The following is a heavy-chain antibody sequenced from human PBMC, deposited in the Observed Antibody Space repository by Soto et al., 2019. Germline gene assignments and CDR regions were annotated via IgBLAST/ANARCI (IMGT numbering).Heavy chain of an antibody. V-gene: IGHV3-23*01. CDR1: GFSFTNFA. CDR3: AKDDFTDRGDDYFDY. D-gene: IGHD2-21*02. Sequence: GGSLRLSXAASGFSFTNFAMSWVRQAPGKGLEWVAGIGASGDITWYADSVKGRLSISRDNSKNTLYLQLNSLRFEDTAVYYCAKDDFTDRGDDYFDYWGPGTLVTVSS. CDR2: IGASGDIT. J-gene: IGHJ4*02.